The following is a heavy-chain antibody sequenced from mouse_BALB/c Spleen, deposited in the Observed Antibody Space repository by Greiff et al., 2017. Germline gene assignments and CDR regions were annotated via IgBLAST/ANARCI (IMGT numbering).Heavy chain of an antibody. CDR1: GFTFSSYA. V-gene: IGHV5-6-5*01. Sequence: DVMLVESGGGLVKPGGSLKLSCAASGFTFSSYAMSWVRQTPEKRLEWVASISSGGSTYYPDSVKGRFTISRDNARNILYLQMSSLRSEDTAMYYCARGLGGNYDYYAMDYWGQGTSVTVSS. CDR2: ISSGGST. J-gene: IGHJ4*01. CDR3: ARGLGGNYDYYAMDY. D-gene: IGHD2-1*01.